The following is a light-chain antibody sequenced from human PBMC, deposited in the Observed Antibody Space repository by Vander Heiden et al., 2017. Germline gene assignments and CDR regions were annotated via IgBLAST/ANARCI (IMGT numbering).Light chain of an antibody. J-gene: IGLJ2*01. Sequence: QSALTQPAPESGSPGQSITIPCTGTSSDIGAYNYVSWYQQHPGKAPKLIIFAVTRRPSGVSDRFSGSKSGTTASLIISGLQAEDEADYYCSSYTTSITVIFGGGTKLTVL. CDR1: SSDIGAYNY. CDR3: SSYTTSITVI. V-gene: IGLV2-14*01. CDR2: AVT.